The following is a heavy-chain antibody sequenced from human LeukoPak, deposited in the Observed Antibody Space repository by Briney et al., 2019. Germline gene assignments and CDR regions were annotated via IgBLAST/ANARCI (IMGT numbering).Heavy chain of an antibody. CDR1: GFTFSSYA. Sequence: GGSLRLSCAASGFTFSSYAMSWVRQAPGKGLEWVSAISGIGGSTYYADSVKGRFTISRDNSKNTLYLQMNSLRAEDTAVYYCAKESSRTHSYGHRDYWGQGTLVTVSS. CDR3: AKESSRTHSYGHRDY. V-gene: IGHV3-23*01. J-gene: IGHJ4*02. D-gene: IGHD5-18*01. CDR2: ISGIGGST.